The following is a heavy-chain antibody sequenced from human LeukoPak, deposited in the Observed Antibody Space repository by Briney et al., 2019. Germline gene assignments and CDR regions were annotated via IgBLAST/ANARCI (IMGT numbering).Heavy chain of an antibody. Sequence: ASVKVSCKASGYTFTSYDINWVRQATGQGLEWMGWMNPNSGNTGYAQKFQGRVTMTRNTSISTAYMELSSLRSEDTAVYYCARLYTDIVVVVAATYGWFDPWGQGTLVTVSS. V-gene: IGHV1-8*01. J-gene: IGHJ5*02. CDR2: MNPNSGNT. CDR3: ARLYTDIVVVVAATYGWFDP. CDR1: GYTFTSYD. D-gene: IGHD2-15*01.